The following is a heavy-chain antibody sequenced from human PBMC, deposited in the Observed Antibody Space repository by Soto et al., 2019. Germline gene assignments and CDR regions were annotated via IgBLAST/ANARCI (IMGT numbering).Heavy chain of an antibody. V-gene: IGHV3-11*01. J-gene: IGHJ3*02. Sequence: GGSLRLSCAASGFTFSDYYMSWIRQAPGKGLEWVSYISSSGSTIYYADSVKGRFTISRDNAKNSLYLQMNSLRAEDTAVYYCARDRTTGTTWDAFGIWGQGTMVTVSS. CDR1: GFTFSDYY. D-gene: IGHD1-1*01. CDR2: ISSSGSTI. CDR3: ARDRTTGTTWDAFGI.